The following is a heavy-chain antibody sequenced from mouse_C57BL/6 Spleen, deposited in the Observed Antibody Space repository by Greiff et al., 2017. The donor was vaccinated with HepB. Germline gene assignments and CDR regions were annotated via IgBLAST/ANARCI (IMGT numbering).Heavy chain of an antibody. V-gene: IGHV1-64*01. Sequence: QVQLQQPGAELVKPGASVKLSCKASGYTFTSYWMHWVKQRPGQGLEWIGMIHPNSGSTNYNEKFKSKATLTVDKSSSTAYMQLSSLTSEDSAVYYCAREIYYDYLYYFDYWGQGTTLTVSS. CDR1: GYTFTSYW. D-gene: IGHD2-4*01. CDR3: AREIYYDYLYYFDY. CDR2: IHPNSGST. J-gene: IGHJ2*01.